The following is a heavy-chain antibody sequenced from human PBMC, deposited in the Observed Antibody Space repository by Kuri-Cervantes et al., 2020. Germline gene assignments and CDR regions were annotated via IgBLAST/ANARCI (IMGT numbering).Heavy chain of an antibody. J-gene: IGHJ5*02. CDR2: IYPGDSDT. CDR1: GYSFTSYW. D-gene: IGHD3-10*01. Sequence: GESLKISCKGSGYSFTSYWIGWVRQMPGKGLEWMGIIYPGDSDTRYSPSFRGQVTISVDKSSSTAYLQWSSLKASDTAIYFCARQEFGGSYGNRWFDPWGQGTLVTVSS. V-gene: IGHV5-51*01. CDR3: ARQEFGGSYGNRWFDP.